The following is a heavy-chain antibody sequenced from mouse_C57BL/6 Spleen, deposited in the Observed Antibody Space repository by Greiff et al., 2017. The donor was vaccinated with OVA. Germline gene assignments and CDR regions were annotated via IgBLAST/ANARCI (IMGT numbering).Heavy chain of an antibody. CDR2: INPSSGYT. CDR1: GYTFTSYW. D-gene: IGHD2-1*01. V-gene: IGHV1-7*01. Sequence: VQVVESGAELAKPGASVKLSCKASGYTFTSYWMHWVKQRPGQGLEWIGYINPSSGYTEYNQKFKDKATLTADKSSSTAYMQLSSLTYEDSAVYYCARIVGNYVGAMDYWGQGTSVTVSS. J-gene: IGHJ4*01. CDR3: ARIVGNYVGAMDY.